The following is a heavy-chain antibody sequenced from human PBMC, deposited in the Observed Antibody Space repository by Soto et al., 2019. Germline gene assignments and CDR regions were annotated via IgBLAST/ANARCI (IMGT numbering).Heavy chain of an antibody. Sequence: EVQLVESGGGLVKPGGSLRLSCAASGFTFSTYSMNWVRQAPGKGLEWVASISGSSDYIYYADSVKGRFTISRDNAKNSLYLQMNSLSDDDTAVYYCASGGTTGTTATNWFDPWGQGTLVTVSS. CDR1: GFTFSTYS. D-gene: IGHD1-1*01. J-gene: IGHJ5*02. CDR2: ISGSSDYI. V-gene: IGHV3-21*01. CDR3: ASGGTTGTTATNWFDP.